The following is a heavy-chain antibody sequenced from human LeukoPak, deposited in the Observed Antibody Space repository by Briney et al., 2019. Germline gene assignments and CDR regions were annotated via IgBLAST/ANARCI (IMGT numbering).Heavy chain of an antibody. CDR1: CGSISSYY. V-gene: IGHV4-59*08. CDR3: ARHLVYGSGTQPYFDY. Sequence: SETLSLTCTVSCGSISSYYWSWIRQPPGKGLEWIAYIYYSGSTSCNPSLKSRVTISVDTSKNQFSLKLYSVTAADTAVYYCARHLVYGSGTQPYFDYWGQGTLVTVSS. D-gene: IGHD3-10*01. CDR2: IYYSGST. J-gene: IGHJ4*02.